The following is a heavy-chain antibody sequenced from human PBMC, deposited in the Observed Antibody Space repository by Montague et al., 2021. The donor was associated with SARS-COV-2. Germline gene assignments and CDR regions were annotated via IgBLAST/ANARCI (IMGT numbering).Heavy chain of an antibody. J-gene: IGHJ6*02. CDR3: AREETRLLLLQSYYYGLDV. V-gene: IGHV4-61*02. D-gene: IGHD2-15*01. CDR1: GGSTSSGNYY. Sequence: TLSLTCTVSGGSTSSGNYYWNWIRQPAGKGLEWIGRVNAGGSSNYSPSLKSRVTMSVDTSKNQFSLNLRSVTAADTAVYYCAREETRLLLLQSYYYGLDVWGQGTTVTVSS. CDR2: VNAGGSS.